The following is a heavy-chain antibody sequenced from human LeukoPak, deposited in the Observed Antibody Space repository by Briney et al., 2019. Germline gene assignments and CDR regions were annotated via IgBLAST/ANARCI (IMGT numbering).Heavy chain of an antibody. CDR2: IYGGGST. Sequence: GGSLRLSCAASGFTVSTSYMNWVRQAPGKGLEWVAVIYGGGSTYYADSVRGRFTISRDNSKNTLYLQMNSLRAEATALYCCARGYSSGWPDFWGQGTLVTVSS. CDR3: ARGYSSGWPDF. V-gene: IGHV3-53*01. J-gene: IGHJ4*02. CDR1: GFTVSTSY. D-gene: IGHD6-25*01.